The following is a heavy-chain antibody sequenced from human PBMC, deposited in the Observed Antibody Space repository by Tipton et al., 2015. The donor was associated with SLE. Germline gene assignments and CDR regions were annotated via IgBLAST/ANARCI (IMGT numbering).Heavy chain of an antibody. J-gene: IGHJ4*02. CDR3: ARDRNYYDSSGYFDY. CDR1: GFTFSSYE. D-gene: IGHD3-22*01. V-gene: IGHV3-48*03. Sequence: SLRLSCAASGFTFSSYEMNWVRQAPGKGLEWVSYISSSGSTIYYADSVKGRFTISRDNAKNSLYLQMNSLRAEDTAVYYCARDRNYYDSSGYFDYWGQGTLVTVSS. CDR2: ISSSGSTI.